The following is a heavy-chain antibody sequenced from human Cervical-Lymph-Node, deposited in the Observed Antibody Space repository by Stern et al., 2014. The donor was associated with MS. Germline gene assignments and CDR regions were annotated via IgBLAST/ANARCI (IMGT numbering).Heavy chain of an antibody. Sequence: QVTLKESGPALVKPTQTLTLTCTFSGFSLSTTGMCLSWIRQPPGKALEWLALRDWEGDKYYSTALKTRLTISKDTSKNQVVLTMTNMAPLDTATYFCVRAREGYYFDYWGQGIPVTVSS. V-gene: IGHV2-70*01. CDR2: RDWEGDK. CDR3: VRAREGYYFDY. CDR1: GFSLSTTGMC. J-gene: IGHJ4*02. D-gene: IGHD2-21*01.